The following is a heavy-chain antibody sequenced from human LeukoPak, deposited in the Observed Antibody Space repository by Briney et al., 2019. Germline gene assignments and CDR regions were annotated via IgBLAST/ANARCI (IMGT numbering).Heavy chain of an antibody. J-gene: IGHJ4*02. CDR3: ARPLHMAAFDY. Sequence: SETLSLTCAVYGGSFSGYYWSWIRQPPGKGLEWIGEINHSGSTNYNPSLKSRLIISVDTSKNQFSLNLKSVTAADTAVYYCARPLHMAAFDYWGQGTLVIVSS. CDR1: GGSFSGYY. CDR2: INHSGST. V-gene: IGHV4-34*01. D-gene: IGHD2-21*01.